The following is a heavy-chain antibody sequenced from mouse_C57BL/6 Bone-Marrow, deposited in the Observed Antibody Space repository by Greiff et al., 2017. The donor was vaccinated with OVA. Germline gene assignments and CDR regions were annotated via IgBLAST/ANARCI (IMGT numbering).Heavy chain of an antibody. CDR1: GFNIKDYY. V-gene: IGHV14-2*01. D-gene: IGHD2-3*01. CDR2: IDPEDGET. J-gene: IGHJ2*01. CDR3: ARDGYYVDY. Sequence: VQLQQSGAELVKPGASVKLSCTASGFNIKDYYMHWVKQRTEQGLEWIGRIDPEDGETKYAPKFQCKATITADTSSNTAYLQLSSLTSEDTAVYYCARDGYYVDYWGQGTTLTVSS.